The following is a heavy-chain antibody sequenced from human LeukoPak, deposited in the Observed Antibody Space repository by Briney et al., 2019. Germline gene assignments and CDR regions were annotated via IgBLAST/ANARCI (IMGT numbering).Heavy chain of an antibody. CDR2: ITASGTST. CDR1: GFTFSKYA. D-gene: IGHD3-10*01. Sequence: GGSLRLSCAASGFTFSKYAMSWVRQAPGKGLEWVSDITASGTSTYYADSVKGRFTISRDNSKNTLSLQMDSLSAEDTALYYCAKYISDSGAYYAFDYWGQGTLVTVSS. V-gene: IGHV3-23*01. J-gene: IGHJ4*02. CDR3: AKYISDSGAYYAFDY.